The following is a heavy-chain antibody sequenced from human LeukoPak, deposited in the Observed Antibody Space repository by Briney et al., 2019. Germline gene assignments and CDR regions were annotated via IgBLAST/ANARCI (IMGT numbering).Heavy chain of an antibody. Sequence: ASVKVSCKASGYTFTGHYMHWVRQAPGQGLEWLGWINPNSGGTKYAQKFQGRVTMTRDTSISTAYMELSRLTSHDPAVYYCARDRGTSCFDYWGQGTLVTVSS. CDR2: INPNSGGT. CDR1: GYTFTGHY. J-gene: IGHJ4*02. D-gene: IGHD2-2*01. CDR3: ARDRGTSCFDY. V-gene: IGHV1-2*02.